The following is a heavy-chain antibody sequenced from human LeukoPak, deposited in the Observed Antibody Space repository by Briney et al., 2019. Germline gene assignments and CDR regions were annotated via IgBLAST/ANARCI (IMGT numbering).Heavy chain of an antibody. CDR3: ARAGYVLTNTGWFDP. V-gene: IGHV3-74*03. CDR2: LNTDGSDT. CDR1: GFTFSSYW. Sequence: GGSLRLSCAASGFTFSSYWMHWVRQAPGKGLVWVSRLNTDGSDTTYADSVKGRFTISRDNAKNTLYLQMNSLRADDTAVYYCARAGYVLTNTGWFDPWGQGTLVTVSS. D-gene: IGHD5-18*01. J-gene: IGHJ5*02.